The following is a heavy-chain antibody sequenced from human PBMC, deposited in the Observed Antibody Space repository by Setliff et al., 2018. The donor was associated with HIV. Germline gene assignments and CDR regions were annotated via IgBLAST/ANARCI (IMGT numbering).Heavy chain of an antibody. CDR2: INPGTGST. V-gene: IGHV1-46*01. CDR1: GYIFTSYY. D-gene: IGHD4-17*01. J-gene: IGHJ4*02. CDR3: ARGTTESCDY. Sequence: ASVKVSCKASGYIFTSYYLHWVRQVPGQGLEWMGIINPGTGSTTYAQKFQGRVTMTWDMSTTTLSMELSSLTSEDTAAFYCARGTTESCDYWGQGTLVTVSS.